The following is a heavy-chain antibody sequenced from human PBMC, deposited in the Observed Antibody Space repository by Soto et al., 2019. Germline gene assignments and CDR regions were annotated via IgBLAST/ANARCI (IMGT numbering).Heavy chain of an antibody. Sequence: GPTLVNRTQTLTLTCTFSGFSLSTSGMRVSWIRRPPSKALEWLARLDWDDDKFYSTSLKTRLTISKDTAKNQVVLTMTNMDPVDTATYYCAGGSGYYRDFDYWGQGTLVPVSS. CDR3: AGGSGYYRDFDY. V-gene: IGHV2-70*04. D-gene: IGHD3-22*01. J-gene: IGHJ4*02. CDR1: GFSLSTSGMR. CDR2: LDWDDDK.